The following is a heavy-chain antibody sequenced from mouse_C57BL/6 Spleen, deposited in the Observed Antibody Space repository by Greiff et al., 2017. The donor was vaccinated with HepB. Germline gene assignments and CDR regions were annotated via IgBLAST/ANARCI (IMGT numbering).Heavy chain of an antibody. Sequence: VKLMESGAELARPGASVKLSCKASGYTFTSYGISWVKQRTGQGLEWIGEIYPRSGNTYYNEKFKGKATLTADKSSSTAYMELRSLTSEDSAVYFCARSDYGSSYGDYWGQGTTLTVSS. V-gene: IGHV1-81*01. CDR1: GYTFTSYG. J-gene: IGHJ2*01. CDR3: ARSDYGSSYGDY. D-gene: IGHD1-1*01. CDR2: IYPRSGNT.